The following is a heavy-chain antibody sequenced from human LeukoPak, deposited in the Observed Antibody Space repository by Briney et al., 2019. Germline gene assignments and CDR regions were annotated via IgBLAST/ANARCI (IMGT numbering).Heavy chain of an antibody. CDR3: AHRPPQSRDSSGYYRLWFDP. J-gene: IGHJ5*02. D-gene: IGHD3-22*01. V-gene: IGHV2-5*01. CDR2: IYWNGDK. CDR1: GFSLSTSGVG. Sequence: ESGRTLVNPTQTLTLTCTFSGFSLSTSGVGVGWIRQPPGKALEWLALIYWNGDKRYSPSLKSRLTITKDTSKNQVVLTMTNMDPVDTATYYCAHRPPQSRDSSGYYRLWFDPWGQGTLVTVSS.